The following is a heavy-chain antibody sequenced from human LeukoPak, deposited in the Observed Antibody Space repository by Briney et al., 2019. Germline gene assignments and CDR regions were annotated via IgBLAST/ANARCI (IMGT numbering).Heavy chain of an antibody. CDR3: IRDYGAVGTTNAFDI. CDR1: GFTFSSYW. J-gene: IGHJ3*02. Sequence: GGSLRLSCAASGFTFSSYWMHWVRQAPGEGLVWVSRINGDGSSTSYADFVKGRFTISRDNAKNTLYLQMNSLRVEDTAVYYCIRDYGAVGTTNAFDIWGQGTMVTVSS. CDR2: INGDGSST. D-gene: IGHD1-14*01. V-gene: IGHV3-74*01.